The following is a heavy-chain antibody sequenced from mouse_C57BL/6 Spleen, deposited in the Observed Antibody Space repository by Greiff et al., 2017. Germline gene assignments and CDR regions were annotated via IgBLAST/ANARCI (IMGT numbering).Heavy chain of an antibody. CDR2: IDPSSGGT. D-gene: IGHD3-1*01. V-gene: IGHV1-72*01. J-gene: IGHJ2*01. CDR3: AREGLGVSFYY. CDR1: GYTFTSSW. Sequence: QVQLQQPGAELVKPGASVKLSCKASGYTFTSSWMPWVKQRPGRGLEWIGRIDPSSGGTKYNEKFKSKATLTVDKPASTAYMQLSSLTSEDSAIYYCAREGLGVSFYYWGQGTTLTVSS.